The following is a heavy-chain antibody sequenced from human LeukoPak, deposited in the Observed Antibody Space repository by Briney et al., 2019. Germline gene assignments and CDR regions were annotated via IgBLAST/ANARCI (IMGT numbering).Heavy chain of an antibody. V-gene: IGHV4-59*01. D-gene: IGHD2-21*02. CDR2: IYYSGST. J-gene: IGHJ4*02. Sequence: SETLSLTCTVSGGSISSYYWSWIRQPPGKGLEWIGYIYYSGSTNYNSSLKSRVTISLDTSKNQFSLKLSSVTAADTAVYYCARLCGGDCYLDYWGQGTLVTVSS. CDR3: ARLCGGDCYLDY. CDR1: GGSISSYY.